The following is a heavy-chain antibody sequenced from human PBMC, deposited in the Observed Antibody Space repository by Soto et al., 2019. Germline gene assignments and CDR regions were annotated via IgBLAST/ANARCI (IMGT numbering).Heavy chain of an antibody. J-gene: IGHJ4*02. CDR2: VSASSPYK. Sequence: QVNLVQSGAEVKKPGASVKVSCKTSGYTFTIYGISWVRQAPGKGLEWLGWVSASSPYKHSTENLQHRITMTTDTSTSTGYMERTTLRSDDTAVYYCARTYYYAATGHYDFDYWGQGTLVTVSS. CDR1: GYTFTIYG. CDR3: ARTYYYAATGHYDFDY. D-gene: IGHD3-22*01. V-gene: IGHV1-18*01.